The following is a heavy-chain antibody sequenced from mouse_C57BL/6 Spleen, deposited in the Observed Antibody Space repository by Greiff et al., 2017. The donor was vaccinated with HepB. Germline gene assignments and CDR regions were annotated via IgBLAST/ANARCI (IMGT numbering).Heavy chain of an antibody. CDR3: ARDSIYYAMDY. Sequence: EVKLVESEGGLVQPGSSMKLSCTASGFTFSDYYMAWVRQVPEKGLEWVANINYDGSSTYYLDSLKSRFIISRDNAKNTLYLQMSSLKSEDTATYYCARDSIYYAMDYWGQGTSVTVSS. V-gene: IGHV5-16*01. J-gene: IGHJ4*01. CDR2: INYDGSST. D-gene: IGHD2-10*02. CDR1: GFTFSDYY.